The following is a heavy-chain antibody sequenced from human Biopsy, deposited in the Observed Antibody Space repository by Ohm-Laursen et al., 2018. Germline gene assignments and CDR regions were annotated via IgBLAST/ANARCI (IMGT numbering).Heavy chain of an antibody. V-gene: IGHV4-34*01. J-gene: IGHJ4*02. Sequence: GTLSLTWAVYGGSFSGYYWTWIRQPPGKGLEWIGEINHRGSASYNPSLKSRITVLVDTSKNQFSLKLRSVSAADTAVYFCGNEVHGRDYWGLGALVTVSS. CDR2: INHRGSA. CDR1: GGSFSGYY. CDR3: GNEVHGRDY. D-gene: IGHD2-15*01.